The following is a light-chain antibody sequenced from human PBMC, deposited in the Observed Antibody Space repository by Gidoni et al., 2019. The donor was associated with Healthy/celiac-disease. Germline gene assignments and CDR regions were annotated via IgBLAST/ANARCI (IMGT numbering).Light chain of an antibody. CDR2: GKN. Sequence: SSELTQDPAVSVALGQTVRITCQGDSLRSSYASWYQQKPGQAPVLVIYGKNTRPSGIPDRFSGSSSGNTASLTITGAQAEDEADYYCNSRDSSGNHLEVFGGGTKLTVL. CDR1: SLRSSY. J-gene: IGLJ2*01. V-gene: IGLV3-19*01. CDR3: NSRDSSGNHLEV.